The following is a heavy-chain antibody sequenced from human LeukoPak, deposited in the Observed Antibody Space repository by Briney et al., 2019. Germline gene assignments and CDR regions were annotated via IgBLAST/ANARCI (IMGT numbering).Heavy chain of an antibody. CDR3: ARDILTGYYNDFDY. V-gene: IGHV1-2*02. Sequence: ASVKVSCKSSGYTFTGYYMHWVRLAPGQGLEWMGWINPNSGGTNYAQKFQGRVTMTRDTSISTAYMELSRLRSDDTAVYYCARDILTGYYNDFDYWGRGTLVTVSS. J-gene: IGHJ4*02. CDR1: GYTFTGYY. CDR2: INPNSGGT. D-gene: IGHD3-9*01.